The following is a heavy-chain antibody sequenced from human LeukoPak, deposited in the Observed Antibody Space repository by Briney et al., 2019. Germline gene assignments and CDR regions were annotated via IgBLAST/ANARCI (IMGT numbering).Heavy chain of an antibody. J-gene: IGHJ4*02. CDR3: ARDAMDGGNFDF. Sequence: PSETLSLTCAVYGGSFSGYYWSWIRQPPGKGLEWIGEINHSGSTNYNPSLKSRVTMSVDTSKNQFSLKLSSVTAADTAVYYCARDAMDGGNFDFWGQGTLVTVSS. V-gene: IGHV4-34*01. CDR2: INHSGST. CDR1: GGSFSGYY. D-gene: IGHD4-23*01.